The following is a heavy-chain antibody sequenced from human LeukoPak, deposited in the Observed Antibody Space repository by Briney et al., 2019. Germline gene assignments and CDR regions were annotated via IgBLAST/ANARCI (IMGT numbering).Heavy chain of an antibody. CDR1: GGSFSGYY. Sequence: SETLSLTCAVYGGSFSGYYWSWIRQPPGKGLEWIWEINHSGSTNYNPSLKSRVTISVDTSKNQFSLKLSSVTAADTAVYYCARTLQLWDNAFDIWGQGTMVTVSS. V-gene: IGHV4-34*01. CDR2: INHSGST. CDR3: ARTLQLWDNAFDI. J-gene: IGHJ3*02. D-gene: IGHD5-18*01.